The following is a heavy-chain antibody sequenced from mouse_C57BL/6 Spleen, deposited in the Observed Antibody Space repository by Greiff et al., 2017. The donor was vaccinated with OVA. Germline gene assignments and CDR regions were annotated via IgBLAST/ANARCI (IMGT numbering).Heavy chain of an antibody. J-gene: IGHJ3*01. CDR1: GYAFSSSW. Sequence: QVQLQQSGPELVKPGASVKISCKASGYAFSSSWMNWVKQRPGKGLEWIGRIYPGDGDTNYNGKYKGKATLTADKSSSTAYMKLSSLTSEDSAVYCCAAAQATLSWFAYWGQGTLVTVSA. CDR2: IYPGDGDT. V-gene: IGHV1-82*01. CDR3: AAAQATLSWFAY. D-gene: IGHD3-2*02.